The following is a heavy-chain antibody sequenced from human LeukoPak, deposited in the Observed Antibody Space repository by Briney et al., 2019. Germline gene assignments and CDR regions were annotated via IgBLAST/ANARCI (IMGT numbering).Heavy chain of an antibody. CDR2: IYPGDSDT. V-gene: IGHV5-51*01. CDR3: ARRSVVVPAELNAFDI. Sequence: GESLKISCKGSGYRFTSYWIAWVRQMPGKGLEWMGIIYPGDSDTRYSPSFQGQVTMSADKSISTAYLQWSSLKASDTAMYYCARRSVVVPAELNAFDIWGQGTMVTVSS. D-gene: IGHD2-2*01. CDR1: GYRFTSYW. J-gene: IGHJ3*02.